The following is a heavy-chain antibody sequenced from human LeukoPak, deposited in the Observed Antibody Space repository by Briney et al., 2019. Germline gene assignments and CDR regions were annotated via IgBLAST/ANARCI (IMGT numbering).Heavy chain of an antibody. V-gene: IGHV1-46*01. Sequence: ASVKVSCKASGYTFTSYYMHWVRQAPGQGLEWMGIINPSGGGTSYAQKFQGRVTMTRDTSTSTVYMELSSLRSEDTAVYYCARAIIAAATARGYYYYYYMDVWGKGTTVTVSS. CDR2: INPSGGGT. J-gene: IGHJ6*03. D-gene: IGHD6-13*01. CDR1: GYTFTSYY. CDR3: ARAIIAAATARGYYYYYYMDV.